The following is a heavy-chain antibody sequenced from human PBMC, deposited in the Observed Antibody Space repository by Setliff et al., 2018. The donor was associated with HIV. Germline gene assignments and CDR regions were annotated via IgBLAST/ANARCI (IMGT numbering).Heavy chain of an antibody. CDR1: GYSISSGYY. Sequence: SETLSLTCTVSGYSISSGYYWGWIRQPPGKGLEWIGSIFHSGSSYYNPSLKSRVTISVDTSKNHFSLKLRSVTAADTAAYYCARCSVGWSREENPRPDGAFHIGGQGTMVTVSS. V-gene: IGHV4-38-2*02. D-gene: IGHD3-3*01. CDR2: IFHSGSS. J-gene: IGHJ3*02. CDR3: ARCSVGWSREENPRPDGAFHI.